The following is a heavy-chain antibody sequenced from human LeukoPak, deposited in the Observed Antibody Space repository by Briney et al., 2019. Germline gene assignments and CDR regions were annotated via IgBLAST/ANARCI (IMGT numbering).Heavy chain of an antibody. CDR2: INHSGST. D-gene: IGHD3/OR15-3a*01. J-gene: IGHJ3*02. Sequence: SETLSLTCTVSGGSISSSPYYWGWIRQPPGKGLEWIGEINHSGSTNYNPSLKSRVTISVDTSKNQFSLKLSSVTAADTAVYFCARGLDANDWSDTFDIWGQGTMVTVSS. CDR1: GGSISSSPYY. CDR3: ARGLDANDWSDTFDI. V-gene: IGHV4-39*07.